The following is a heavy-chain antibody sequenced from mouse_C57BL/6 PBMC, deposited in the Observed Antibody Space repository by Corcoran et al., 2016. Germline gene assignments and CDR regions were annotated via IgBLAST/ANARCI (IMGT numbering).Heavy chain of an antibody. Sequence: VQLQETGPGLVTPPKSLSLTCSVTGYSITSGYYGTWIRQFPGNKLKWMGYISYDGSNNYNPSLKNRISITRDTSKNQFFLKLNSVTTEDTATYYCARYLRLRRYFDYWGQGTTLTVSS. CDR3: ARYLRLRRYFDY. J-gene: IGHJ2*01. CDR2: ISYDGSN. D-gene: IGHD2-4*01. CDR1: GYSITSGYY. V-gene: IGHV3-6*01.